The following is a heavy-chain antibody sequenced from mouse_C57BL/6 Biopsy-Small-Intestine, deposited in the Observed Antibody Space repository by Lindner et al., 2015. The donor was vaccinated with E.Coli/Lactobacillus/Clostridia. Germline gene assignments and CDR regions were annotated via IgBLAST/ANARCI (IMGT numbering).Heavy chain of an antibody. CDR2: ISSGGSYT. CDR1: GFTFSTYG. J-gene: IGHJ3*01. D-gene: IGHD2-3*01. CDR3: ARDGYYWTWFAY. V-gene: IGHV5-6*01. Sequence: VQLQESGGDLVKPGGSLKLSCAASGFTFSTYGMSWIRQTPDERLEWVATISSGGSYTYYPDSVKGRFTISRDNAKNTLYLQMSSLKSEDTAMYYCARDGYYWTWFAYWGQGTLVTVSA.